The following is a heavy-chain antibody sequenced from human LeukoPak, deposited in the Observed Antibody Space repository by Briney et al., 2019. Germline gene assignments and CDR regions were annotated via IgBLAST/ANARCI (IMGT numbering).Heavy chain of an antibody. Sequence: ASVKVSCKASGYTLTSYGISGVREGPGEGREWMGWISAYNGNTNYAQKLQGRVTMTTDTATSTAYMELRSLRSDDTAVYYCARNVPIVVVAATLAYYGMDVWGQGTTVTVSS. CDR2: ISAYNGNT. D-gene: IGHD2-15*01. V-gene: IGHV1-18*01. CDR1: GYTLTSYG. CDR3: ARNVPIVVVAATLAYYGMDV. J-gene: IGHJ6*02.